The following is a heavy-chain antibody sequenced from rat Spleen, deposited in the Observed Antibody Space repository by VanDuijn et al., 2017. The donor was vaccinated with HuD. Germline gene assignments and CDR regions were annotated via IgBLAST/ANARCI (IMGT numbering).Heavy chain of an antibody. CDR3: AKCPNYGGYSELGWFAY. Sequence: EVQLVESGGGLVQPGRSLKLSCAASGFTFSSFAMAWVRQAPKKGLEWVATITSGGSNTYYPDSVKGRFTISRDNAKSTLYLQMDSLRSEDTATYYCAKCPNYGGYSELGWFAYWGQGTLVTVSS. CDR1: GFTFSSFA. J-gene: IGHJ3*01. D-gene: IGHD1-11*01. V-gene: IGHV5-25*01. CDR2: ITSGGSNT.